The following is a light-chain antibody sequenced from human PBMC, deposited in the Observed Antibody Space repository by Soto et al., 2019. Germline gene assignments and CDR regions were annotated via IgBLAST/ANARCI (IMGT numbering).Light chain of an antibody. CDR3: QQYGSSPLT. J-gene: IGKJ5*01. CDR2: GAS. Sequence: EIVLTQSPGTLSLSPGERGTLSCRASQSVSISSLAWYQQKPGQAPRLLIYGASSRATGIPDRFSGSGSGTDFTLTISRLEPEDFAVYYCQQYGSSPLTFGQGTRLEIK. CDR1: QSVSISS. V-gene: IGKV3-20*01.